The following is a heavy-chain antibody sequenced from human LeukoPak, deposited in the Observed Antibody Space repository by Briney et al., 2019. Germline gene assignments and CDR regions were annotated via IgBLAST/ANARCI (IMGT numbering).Heavy chain of an antibody. V-gene: IGHV3-30*02. CDR3: AKDLRGYCSGGSCKTIDY. D-gene: IGHD2-15*01. J-gene: IGHJ4*02. CDR2: IRYDGSNI. Sequence: GGSLRLSCAASGFTFSSYWMSWVRQAPGKGLEWVAFIRYDGSNIYYADSVKGRFTISRDNSKNTVYLQMNSLRAEDTAVYYCAKDLRGYCSGGSCKTIDYWGQGTLVTVSS. CDR1: GFTFSSYW.